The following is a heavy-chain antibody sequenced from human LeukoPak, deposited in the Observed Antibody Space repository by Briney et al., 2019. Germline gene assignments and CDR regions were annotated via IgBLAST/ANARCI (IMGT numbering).Heavy chain of an antibody. CDR3: ARGITFGGVIVNALGY. V-gene: IGHV3-48*03. CDR1: GFTFSSYE. CDR2: ISSSGSTI. D-gene: IGHD3-16*02. J-gene: IGHJ4*02. Sequence: GGSLRLSCAASGFTFSSYEMNWVRQAPGKGLEWVSYISSSGSTIYYADSVKGRFTISRDNAKNSLYPQMNSLRAEDTAVYYCARGITFGGVIVNALGYWGQGTLVTVSS.